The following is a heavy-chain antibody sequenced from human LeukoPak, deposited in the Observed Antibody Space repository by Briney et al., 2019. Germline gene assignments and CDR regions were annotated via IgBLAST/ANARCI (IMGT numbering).Heavy chain of an antibody. D-gene: IGHD3-16*02. J-gene: IGHJ4*02. CDR3: ARDRTGYDYVWGSYRLPSFDY. V-gene: IGHV1-18*01. Sequence: ASVKVSCKASGYTFTNYAISWVRQAPGQGLEWMGWISGYNGNTNYAQKLQGRVTMTRDTSISTAYMELSRLRSDDTAVYYCARDRTGYDYVWGSYRLPSFDYWGQGTLVTVSS. CDR1: GYTFTNYA. CDR2: ISGYNGNT.